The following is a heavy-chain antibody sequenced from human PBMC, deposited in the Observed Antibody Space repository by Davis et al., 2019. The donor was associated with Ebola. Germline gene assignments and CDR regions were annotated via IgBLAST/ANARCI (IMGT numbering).Heavy chain of an antibody. CDR2: ISYDGSNK. J-gene: IGHJ6*02. Sequence: GESLKISCAASAFTVRSNYMSWVRQAPGKGLEWVAVISYDGSNKYYADSVKGRFTISRDNSKNTLYLQMNSLRAEDTAVYYCAKELRQLGYYYYYYGMDVWGQGTTVTVSS. CDR3: AKELRQLGYYYYYYGMDV. D-gene: IGHD6-13*01. CDR1: AFTVRSNY. V-gene: IGHV3-30*18.